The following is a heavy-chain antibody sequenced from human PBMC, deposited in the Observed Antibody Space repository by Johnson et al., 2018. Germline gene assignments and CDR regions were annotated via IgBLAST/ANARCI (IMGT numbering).Heavy chain of an antibody. CDR3: AKCPGNSSGWYEFFHH. D-gene: IGHD6-19*01. Sequence: QVQLGQAGGGVVQPGRSLRLSCAASGFTFTSYGMHWVRQAPGKGLEWVAVISFDGSDKDYAESVKGRFTISRDNSKNTVYLQMNSLRAEDTAVYYCAKCPGNSSGWYEFFHHWGRGTLVTVSS. CDR1: GFTFTSYG. V-gene: IGHV3-30*18. CDR2: ISFDGSDK. J-gene: IGHJ1*01.